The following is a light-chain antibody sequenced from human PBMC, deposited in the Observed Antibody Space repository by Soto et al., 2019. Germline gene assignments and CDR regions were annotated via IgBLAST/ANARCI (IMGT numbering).Light chain of an antibody. V-gene: IGKV3-15*01. CDR1: QSVSSN. Sequence: EIVMTQSPATLSVSSGERATLSCRASQSVSSNLAWYQQKPGQAPGLLMYGASTRATGIPARFSGSGYGTEFNLTISSLQSADFAVYFCQQYNNWARTFGQGTKVDIK. CDR2: GAS. CDR3: QQYNNWART. J-gene: IGKJ1*01.